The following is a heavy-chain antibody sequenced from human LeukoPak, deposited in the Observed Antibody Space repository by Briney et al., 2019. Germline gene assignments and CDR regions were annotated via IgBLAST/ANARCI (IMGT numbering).Heavy chain of an antibody. D-gene: IGHD6-19*01. CDR1: GASMNSGSINTYY. Sequence: SETLSLTCTISGASMNSGSINTYYWSWVRQPPGQGLEWIGYVFHTGNTNYNPSLKSRVTISVDTSKNQFSLKLSSVTAADTAVYYCARGIAVVGFQHWGQGTLVTVSS. CDR2: VFHTGNT. CDR3: ARGIAVVGFQH. J-gene: IGHJ1*01. V-gene: IGHV4-61*01.